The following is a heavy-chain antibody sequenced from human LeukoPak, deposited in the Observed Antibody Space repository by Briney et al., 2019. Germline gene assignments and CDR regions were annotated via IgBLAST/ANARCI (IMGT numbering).Heavy chain of an antibody. CDR2: IYPNSGGT. V-gene: IGHV1-2*02. CDR1: GYTFTGYY. D-gene: IGHD3-10*01. J-gene: IGHJ6*02. Sequence: GASVKVSCKASGYTFTGYYMHWVRQAPGQGLEWMGWIYPNSGGTNYAQKFQGRVTMTRDTSISTAYMELSRLRPDDTAVYYCARDITMVGSHYYYYGMDVWGQGTTVTVSS. CDR3: ARDITMVGSHYYYYGMDV.